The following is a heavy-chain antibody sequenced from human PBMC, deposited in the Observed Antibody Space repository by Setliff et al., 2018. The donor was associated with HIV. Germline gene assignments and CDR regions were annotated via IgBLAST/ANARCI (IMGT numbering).Heavy chain of an antibody. J-gene: IGHJ3*02. V-gene: IGHV3-23*01. CDR2: ISDIGDST. Sequence: LRLSCAASGFTFGTYAMSWVRQAPGNGLEWVSSISDIGDSTYYADSVKDRFTISRDNSKNMLYLQMNSLRAEDTAVYYCAKDSGYSGYLGQDAFDIWGQGTMVTVSS. D-gene: IGHD5-12*01. CDR1: GFTFGTYA. CDR3: AKDSGYSGYLGQDAFDI.